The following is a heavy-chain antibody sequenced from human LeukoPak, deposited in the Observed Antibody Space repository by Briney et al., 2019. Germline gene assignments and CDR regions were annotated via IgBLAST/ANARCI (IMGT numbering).Heavy chain of an antibody. V-gene: IGHV1-69*06. Sequence: ASVKVSFKASGGTFSSYAISWVRQAPGQGLEWMGGIIPIFGTANYAQKFQGRVTITADKSTSTAYMELSSLRSEDTAVYYCAREDYGDHQNDYWGQGTLVTVSS. CDR3: AREDYGDHQNDY. J-gene: IGHJ4*02. CDR1: GGTFSSYA. CDR2: IIPIFGTA. D-gene: IGHD4-17*01.